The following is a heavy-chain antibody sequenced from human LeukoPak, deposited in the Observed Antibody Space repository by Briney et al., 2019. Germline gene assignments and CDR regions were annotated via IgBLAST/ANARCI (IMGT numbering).Heavy chain of an antibody. CDR1: GGSISSYY. J-gene: IGHJ4*02. CDR3: ARGNSYDYVWGSYRPFDY. CDR2: MYTSGST. Sequence: SETLSLTCTVSGGSISSYYWSWIRQPAGKGLQWIGRMYTSGSTNYNPSLKSRVTMSVDTSKNQFSLRLSSVTAADTAVYYCARGNSYDYVWGSYRPFDYWGQGTLVTVSS. D-gene: IGHD3-16*02. V-gene: IGHV4-4*07.